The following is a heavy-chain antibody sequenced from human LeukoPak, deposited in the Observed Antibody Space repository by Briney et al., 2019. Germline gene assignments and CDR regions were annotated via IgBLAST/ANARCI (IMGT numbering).Heavy chain of an antibody. CDR2: IKQDGSEK. CDR1: AITFNNYW. V-gene: IGHV3-7*01. J-gene: IGHJ4*02. D-gene: IGHD2-15*01. Sequence: GGSLRLSCAASAITFNNYWMSWVRQAPGKGLEWVANIKQDGSEKYYVDSVKGRFTISRDNAKNSLYLQLSSLRAEDTAVYYCAKNKGWELPAELDSWGQGALVIVSS. CDR3: AKNKGWELPAELDS.